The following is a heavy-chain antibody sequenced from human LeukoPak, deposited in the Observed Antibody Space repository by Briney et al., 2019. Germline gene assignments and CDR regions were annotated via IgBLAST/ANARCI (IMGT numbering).Heavy chain of an antibody. J-gene: IGHJ6*02. V-gene: IGHV1-69*04. Sequence: SVRVSCKASGYSFSSSGISWVRQAPGQGLEWMGRIIPILGIANYAQKFQGRVTITADKSTSTAYMELSSLRSEDTAVYYCARGPLGYCANGVCSNYYYYGLAVWGQGTMVTVSS. CDR3: ARGPLGYCANGVCSNYYYYGLAV. CDR1: GYSFSSSG. D-gene: IGHD2-8*01. CDR2: IIPILGIA.